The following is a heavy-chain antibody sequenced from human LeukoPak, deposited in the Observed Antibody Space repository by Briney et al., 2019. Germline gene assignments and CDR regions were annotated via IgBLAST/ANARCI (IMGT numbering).Heavy chain of an antibody. CDR3: ASRRGSFDAFDI. CDR2: IYYSGST. V-gene: IGHV4-39*01. J-gene: IGHJ3*02. Sequence: SETLSLTCTVSGGSISSSNYYWGWIRQPPGKGLEWIGSIYYSGSTYYNPSLKSRVTISVDTSKNQFSLKLSSVTAADTAVYCCASRRGSFDAFDIWGQGTMVTVSS. D-gene: IGHD3-10*01. CDR1: GGSISSSNYY.